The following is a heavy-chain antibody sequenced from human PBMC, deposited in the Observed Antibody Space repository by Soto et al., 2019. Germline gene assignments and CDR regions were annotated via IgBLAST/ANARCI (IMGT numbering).Heavy chain of an antibody. J-gene: IGHJ4*02. Sequence: TGGSLRLSCAASGFSFSSYWMSWFRQAPGKGLEWVANIKQDGSEKYYVDSVKGRFTISRDNAKNSLYLQMNSLRAEDTAVYYCARGNYYDSSKDYWGKGTLVTVSS. V-gene: IGHV3-7*04. D-gene: IGHD3-22*01. CDR2: IKQDGSEK. CDR3: ARGNYYDSSKDY. CDR1: GFSFSSYW.